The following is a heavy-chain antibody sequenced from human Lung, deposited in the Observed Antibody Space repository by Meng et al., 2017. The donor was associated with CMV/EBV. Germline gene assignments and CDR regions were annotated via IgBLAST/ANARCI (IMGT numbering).Heavy chain of an antibody. CDR1: GFTFGHYK. Sequence: GGSLRLXCAASGFTFGHYKMNWVRQAPGKGLEWVSYISRSDNTKDYADSVKGRFTISRDNAKNSRYLHMNSLRADDTAVYYCARSDSYGDFDSWGQGTLVTVSS. D-gene: IGHD5-18*01. CDR3: ARSDSYGDFDS. V-gene: IGHV3-48*03. CDR2: ISRSDNTK. J-gene: IGHJ4*02.